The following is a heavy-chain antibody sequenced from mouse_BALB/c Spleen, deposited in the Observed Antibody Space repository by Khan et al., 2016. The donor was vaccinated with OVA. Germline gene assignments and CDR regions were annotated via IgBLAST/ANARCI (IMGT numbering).Heavy chain of an antibody. D-gene: IGHD2-14*01. CDR2: INSDSSTI. CDR1: GFDFSRYW. CDR3: ARPYRYDGKAWFAY. Sequence: VQLKESGGGLVQPGGSLKLSCAASGFDFSRYWMSWVRQAPGKGLEWIGEINSDSSTINYTPSLKDKFIISRDNAKNTLYLQMSKVRSEDTALYYCARPYRYDGKAWFAYWGQGTLVTVSA. V-gene: IGHV4-1*02. J-gene: IGHJ3*01.